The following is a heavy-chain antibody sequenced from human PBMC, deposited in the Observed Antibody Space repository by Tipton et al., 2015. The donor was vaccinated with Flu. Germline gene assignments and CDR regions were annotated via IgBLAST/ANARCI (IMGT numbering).Heavy chain of an antibody. CDR3: SRERSGAYHYGWDV. CDR2: ISYDGSNR. CDR1: GFTFSSYA. V-gene: IGHV3-30*01. D-gene: IGHD3-10*01. Sequence: QLVQSGGGVVQPGRSLRLSCAASGFTFSSYAMHWVRQAPGRGLEWVAVISYDGSNRHHSDSVKDRFTISRDNSKNTLYLQLNGLRAEDSAVYYCSRERSGAYHYGWDVWGQGTTVIVSS. J-gene: IGHJ6*02.